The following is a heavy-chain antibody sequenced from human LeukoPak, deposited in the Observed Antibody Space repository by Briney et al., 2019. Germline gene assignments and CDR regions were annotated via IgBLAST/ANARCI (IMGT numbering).Heavy chain of an antibody. J-gene: IGHJ4*02. CDR2: IKQDGSEK. CDR3: ARAPGASWYDSFDY. CDR1: GFTFSSYA. Sequence: GGSLRLSCAASGFTFSSYAMHWVRQAPGKGLEWVANIKQDGSEKYYVGSVKGRFTISRDNAKNSLYLQMNSLRAEDTAVYYCARAPGASWYDSFDYWGQGTLVTVSS. D-gene: IGHD6-13*01. V-gene: IGHV3-7*01.